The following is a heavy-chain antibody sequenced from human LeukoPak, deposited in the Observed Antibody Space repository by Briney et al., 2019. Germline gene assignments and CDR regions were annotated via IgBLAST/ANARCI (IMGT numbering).Heavy chain of an antibody. D-gene: IGHD4-17*01. CDR2: IDYSGNT. J-gene: IGHJ4*02. V-gene: IGHV4-59*12. CDR1: GGSINGYY. Sequence: SETLSLTCTVSGGSINGYYWSWIRQPPGKGLEWIAYIDYSGNTDYNPSLKSRVTISIDTSKNQFSLKVRSVTAADSAIYYCARTASMVSTVIDYWGQGTLDTVSS. CDR3: ARTASMVSTVIDY.